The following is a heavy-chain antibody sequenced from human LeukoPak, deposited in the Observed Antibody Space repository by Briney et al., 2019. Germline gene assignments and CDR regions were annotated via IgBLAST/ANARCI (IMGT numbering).Heavy chain of an antibody. CDR3: ARGHDYDGNSQAY. J-gene: IGHJ4*02. V-gene: IGHV3-74*01. CDR2: INGDGSST. Sequence: GGSLRLSCAASGFTFSSYSMNWVRQAPGKGLVWVSRINGDGSSTSYADSVKGRFTISRDNAKNTLYLQMNSLRAEDTAVYYCARGHDYDGNSQAYWGQGTLVTVSS. D-gene: IGHD4-23*01. CDR1: GFTFSSYS.